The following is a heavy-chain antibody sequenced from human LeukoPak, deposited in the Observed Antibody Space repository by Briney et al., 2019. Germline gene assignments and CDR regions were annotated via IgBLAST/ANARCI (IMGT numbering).Heavy chain of an antibody. V-gene: IGHV1-69*05. CDR3: ARDSDPETGRYAFDI. CDR1: GGTFSSYA. CDR2: IIPIFGTA. D-gene: IGHD3-9*01. Sequence: GSSVKVSCKASGGTFSSYAISLVRQAPGQGLEWMGGIIPIFGTANYAQKFQGRVTITTDESTSTAYMELSSLRSEDTAVYYCARDSDPETGRYAFDIWGQGTMVTVTS. J-gene: IGHJ3*02.